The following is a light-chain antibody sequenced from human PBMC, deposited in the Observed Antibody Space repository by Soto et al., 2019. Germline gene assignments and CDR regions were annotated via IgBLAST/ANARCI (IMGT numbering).Light chain of an antibody. CDR3: GTWYSSLSAVV. J-gene: IGLJ2*01. Sequence: QSVLTQPPSVSAAPGQKVTISCSGSSSNIGNNYVSWYQQLPGTAPKLLLYDNNKRPSGIPDRFSGSKSGTSATLGITGLQTGDEADYYCGTWYSSLSAVVFGGGTKVTVL. V-gene: IGLV1-51*01. CDR1: SSNIGNNY. CDR2: DNN.